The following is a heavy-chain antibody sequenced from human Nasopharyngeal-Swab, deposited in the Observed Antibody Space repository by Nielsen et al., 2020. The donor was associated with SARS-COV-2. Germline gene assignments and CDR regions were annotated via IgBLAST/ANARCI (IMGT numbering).Heavy chain of an antibody. CDR1: GGSIRNSNYY. CDR2: IYYTGIT. Sequence: SETLSLTCTLSGGSIRNSNYYWGWIRQTPGKGLEWIGSIYYTGITYSNPSLKSRVTISEDTSKNQFSLKLSSVTAADMAVYYCAILVDTLPLDVWGQGTTVTVSS. D-gene: IGHD5-18*01. J-gene: IGHJ6*02. CDR3: AILVDTLPLDV. V-gene: IGHV4-39*01.